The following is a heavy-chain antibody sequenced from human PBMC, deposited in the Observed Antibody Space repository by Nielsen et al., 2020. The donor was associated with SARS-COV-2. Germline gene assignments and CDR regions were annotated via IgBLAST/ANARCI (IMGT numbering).Heavy chain of an antibody. V-gene: IGHV4-39*01. CDR2: IYYSGST. CDR3: ARQNGDYLYYYYYYMDV. Sequence: SETLSLTCTVSGGSISSSSYYWGWIRQLPGKGLEWIGSIYYSGSTYYNPSLKSRVTISVDTSKNQFSLKLSSVTAADTAVYYCARQNGDYLYYYYYYMDVWGKGTTVTVSS. D-gene: IGHD4-17*01. CDR1: GGSISSSSYY. J-gene: IGHJ6*03.